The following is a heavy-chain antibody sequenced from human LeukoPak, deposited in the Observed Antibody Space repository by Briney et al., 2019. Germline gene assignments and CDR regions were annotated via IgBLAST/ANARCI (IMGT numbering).Heavy chain of an antibody. CDR1: GYSISSGYY. J-gene: IGHJ4*02. D-gene: IGHD2-2*01. CDR3: ARGKYQLLRDYYFDY. CDR2: IYYSGST. Sequence: SETLSLTCTVSGYSISSGYYWGWIRQPPGKGLEWIGYIYYSGSTNYNPSLESRVTISVDTSKNQFSLKLSSVTAADTAVYYCARGKYQLLRDYYFDYWGQGTLVTVSS. V-gene: IGHV4-38-2*02.